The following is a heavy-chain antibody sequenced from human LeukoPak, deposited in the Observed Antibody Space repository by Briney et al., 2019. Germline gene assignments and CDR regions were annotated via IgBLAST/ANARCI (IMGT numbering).Heavy chain of an antibody. D-gene: IGHD1-26*01. J-gene: IGHJ6*02. CDR1: GFTFSSYG. Sequence: GRSLRLSCAASGFTFSSYGMHWVHQAPGKGLEWVSSISGSSIYIYYADSVKGRFTISRDNAKNSLYLQINSLRAEDTAVYYCASKVGATTDFYYYGMDVWGQGTTVTVSS. CDR3: ASKVGATTDFYYYGMDV. CDR2: ISGSSIYI. V-gene: IGHV3-21*01.